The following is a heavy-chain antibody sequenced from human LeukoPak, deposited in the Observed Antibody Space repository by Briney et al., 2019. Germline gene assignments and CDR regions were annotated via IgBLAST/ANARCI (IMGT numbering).Heavy chain of an antibody. V-gene: IGHV4-59*12. D-gene: IGHD3-10*01. CDR1: GGSSSRYY. CDR2: IYYSGST. CDR3: ARDSGTTGEVKFDP. Sequence: SETLSLTCTVSGGSSSRYYWSWIRQPPGKGLEWIGYIYYSGSTNYNPSLKSRVTISVDTSKNQFSLKLSSVTAAGTAVYYCARDSGTTGEVKFDPWGQGTLVTVSS. J-gene: IGHJ5*02.